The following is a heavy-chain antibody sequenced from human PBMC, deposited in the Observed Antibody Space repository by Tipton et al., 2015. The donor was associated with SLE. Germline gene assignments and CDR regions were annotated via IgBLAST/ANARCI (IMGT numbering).Heavy chain of an antibody. CDR3: ARDPNSSDHYYYYYMDV. J-gene: IGHJ6*03. D-gene: IGHD6-6*01. CDR1: AFSFNTYA. V-gene: IGHV3-30*04. Sequence: SLRLSCVASAFSFNTYAMHWVRQAPGKGLQWVALISFDGSTRYYVDSVKGRFTISRDNSKNTLYLQMNSLSAEDTAVYYCARDPNSSDHYYYYYMDVWGKGTAVTVSS. CDR2: ISFDGSTR.